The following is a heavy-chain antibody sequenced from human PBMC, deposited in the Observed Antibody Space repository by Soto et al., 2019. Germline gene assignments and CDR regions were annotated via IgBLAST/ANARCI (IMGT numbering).Heavy chain of an antibody. D-gene: IGHD2-8*02. Sequence: PSETLSLTCTVSGGSISSYYWSWIRQPPGKGLEWIGYIYYSGSTNYNPSLKSRVTISVDTSKNQFPLKLSSVTAADTAVYYCARDKITGLFDYWGQGTLVTVS. V-gene: IGHV4-59*12. CDR3: ARDKITGLFDY. CDR2: IYYSGST. CDR1: GGSISSYY. J-gene: IGHJ4*02.